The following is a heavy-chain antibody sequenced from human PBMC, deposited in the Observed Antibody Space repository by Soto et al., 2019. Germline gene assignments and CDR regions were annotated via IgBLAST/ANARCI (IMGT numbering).Heavy chain of an antibody. Sequence: GGSLRLSCAASGFTFSSYSMNWVRQAPGKGLEWVSSISSSSSYIYYADSVKGRFTISRDNAKNSLYLQMNSLRAEDTAVYYCARASQWLPYYYGMDVWGQGTTVTVSS. CDR2: ISSSSSYI. D-gene: IGHD6-19*01. CDR3: ARASQWLPYYYGMDV. V-gene: IGHV3-21*01. CDR1: GFTFSSYS. J-gene: IGHJ6*02.